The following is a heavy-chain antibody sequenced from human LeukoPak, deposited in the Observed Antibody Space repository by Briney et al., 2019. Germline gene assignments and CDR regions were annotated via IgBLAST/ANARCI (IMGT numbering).Heavy chain of an antibody. CDR2: IYSGGST. D-gene: IGHD3-22*01. Sequence: GGSLGLSCAASGFTVSSNYMSWVRQAPGKGLEWVSVIYSGGSTYYADSVKGRFTISRDNSKNTLYLQMNSLRAGDTAVYYCARAYDSSGYYGFFDYWGQGTLVTVSS. CDR3: ARAYDSSGYYGFFDY. J-gene: IGHJ4*02. CDR1: GFTVSSNY. V-gene: IGHV3-66*01.